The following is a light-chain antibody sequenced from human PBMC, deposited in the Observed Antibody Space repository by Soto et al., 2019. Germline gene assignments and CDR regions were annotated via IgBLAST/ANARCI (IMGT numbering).Light chain of an antibody. CDR3: ISYTSRRIYV. J-gene: IGLJ1*01. V-gene: IGLV2-14*01. Sequence: SALTQPASVSGSPGQSITISCTGTSSDVGAYNYVSWYQQHPGRAPKLMIYEVSSRPSGVSNRFSGSKSDNTASLTISELQAEDEADYYCISYTSRRIYVFGTGTKVTV. CDR1: SSDVGAYNY. CDR2: EVS.